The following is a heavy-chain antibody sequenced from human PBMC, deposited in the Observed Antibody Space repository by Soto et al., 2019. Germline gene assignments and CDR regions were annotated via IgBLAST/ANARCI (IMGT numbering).Heavy chain of an antibody. CDR1: GFTFSSYA. CDR2: ISYDGSNK. V-gene: IGHV3-30-3*01. D-gene: IGHD3-10*01. CDR3: SGGGVRGVMRAYDY. Sequence: QVQLVESGGGVVQPGRSLRLSCAASGFTFSSYAMHWARQAPGKGREWVAVISYDGSNKYYADSVKGRFTISRDNSKNALYLQMNSMRAEDTAVYYCSGGGVRGVMRAYDYWGQGTLVTVSS. J-gene: IGHJ4*02.